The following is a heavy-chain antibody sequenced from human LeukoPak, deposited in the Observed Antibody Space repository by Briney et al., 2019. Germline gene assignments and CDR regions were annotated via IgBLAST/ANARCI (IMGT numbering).Heavy chain of an antibody. CDR1: GFPLSCYC. CDR3: ARSCDSSGYYYPYFDY. J-gene: IGHJ4*02. D-gene: IGHD3-22*01. V-gene: IGHV3-33*01. CDR2: IWYDGSNK. Sequence: GSLRLSCAASGFPLSCYCMHRVRQAPGKGLEVVAVIWYDGSNKYYADSVKGRFTISRDNSKNTLYLQMNSLRAEDTAVYYCARSCDSSGYYYPYFDYWGQGTLVTVSS.